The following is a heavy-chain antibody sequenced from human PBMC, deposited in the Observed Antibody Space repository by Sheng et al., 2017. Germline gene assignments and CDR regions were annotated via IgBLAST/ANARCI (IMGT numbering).Heavy chain of an antibody. CDR1: GYRFTTYW. CDR3: ASTRWTGVLVYLVV. Sequence: EVQLVQSGAEVKKPGESLKISCRGSGYRFTTYWIGWVRQVPGKGLEWMGDRSILVTLISDTARLQGQVTISADKAISTAYLQWSSLTASDTGMYYCASTRWTGVLVYLVVGAQG. D-gene: IGHD3-10*01. J-gene: IGHJ6*02. V-gene: IGHV5-51*03. CDR2: SILVTLIS.